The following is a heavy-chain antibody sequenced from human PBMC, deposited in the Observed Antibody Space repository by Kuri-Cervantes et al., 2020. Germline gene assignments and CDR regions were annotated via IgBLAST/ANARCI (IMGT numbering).Heavy chain of an antibody. V-gene: IGHV3-9*01. CDR2: ISWNSGSI. J-gene: IGHJ6*02. D-gene: IGHD3-3*01. CDR3: AKDIHGNLKYYDFWSGYHAYYYGMDV. Sequence: LSLTCAASGFTFDDYAMHWVRQAPGKGLEWVSGISWNSGSIGYADSVKGRFTISRDNAKNSLYLQMNSLRAEDTALYYCAKDIHGNLKYYDFWSGYHAYYYGMDVWGQGTTATVSS. CDR1: GFTFDDYA.